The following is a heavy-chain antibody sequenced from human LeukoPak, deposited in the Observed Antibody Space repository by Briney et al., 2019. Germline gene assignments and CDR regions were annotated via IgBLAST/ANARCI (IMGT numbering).Heavy chain of an antibody. CDR3: ARDRGTTGTLDY. Sequence: ASVKVSCKASGGTFSGYAISWVRQAPGQGLEWMGGIIPIFGSAHYEQKFQGRVTITTDESTSTAYMELSSLRSEDTAMYYCARDRGTTGTLDYWGQGTLVTVSS. V-gene: IGHV1-69*05. CDR2: IIPIFGSA. J-gene: IGHJ4*02. CDR1: GGTFSGYA. D-gene: IGHD1-1*01.